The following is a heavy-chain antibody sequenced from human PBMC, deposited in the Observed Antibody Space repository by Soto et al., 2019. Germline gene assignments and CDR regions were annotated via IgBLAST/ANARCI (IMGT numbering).Heavy chain of an antibody. Sequence: QVQLQESGPGLVRPSQTLSLTCTVSGGSISSDDYYWSWIRQHPGKGLEWIGYIHYSGSTYYNPSLKSRVSTSLDMSKNQFSLELSSVTAADTAVYYCARESLAYCGGGCYSSPFDYWGQGALVTVSS. CDR2: IHYSGST. V-gene: IGHV4-31*03. J-gene: IGHJ4*02. D-gene: IGHD2-21*02. CDR3: ARESLAYCGGGCYSSPFDY. CDR1: GGSISSDDYY.